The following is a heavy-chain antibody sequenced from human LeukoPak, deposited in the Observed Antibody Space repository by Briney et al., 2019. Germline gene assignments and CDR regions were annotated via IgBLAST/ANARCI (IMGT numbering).Heavy chain of an antibody. Sequence: SETLSLTCTVSGGSISSSSYYWGWIRQPPGKGLEWIGSIYYSGSTYYNPSLKSRVTISVDTSKNQFSLKLSSVTAADTAVYYCARILTSGWGYYFDYWGQGTLVTVS. CDR2: IYYSGST. CDR3: ARILTSGWGYYFDY. CDR1: GGSISSSSYY. D-gene: IGHD1-1*01. V-gene: IGHV4-39*01. J-gene: IGHJ4*02.